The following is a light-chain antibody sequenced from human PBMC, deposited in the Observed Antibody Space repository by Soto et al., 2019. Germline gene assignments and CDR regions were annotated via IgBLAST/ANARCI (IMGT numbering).Light chain of an antibody. CDR1: SSNIGANP. CDR2: NNY. CDR3: EAWIDSLYGAL. V-gene: IGLV1-44*01. J-gene: IGLJ2*01. Sequence: QSVLTQPASASGTPGQRVTISCSGSSSNIGANPVNWYQQLPGTAPKLLIYNNYQRPSGVPDRFSASKSGTSASLAISGLRSEDEDDYYCEAWIDSLYGALFGGGTQLTVL.